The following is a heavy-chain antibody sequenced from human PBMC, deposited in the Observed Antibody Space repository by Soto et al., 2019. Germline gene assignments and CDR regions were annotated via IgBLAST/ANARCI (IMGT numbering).Heavy chain of an antibody. CDR1: GFTFSSYP. CDR2: LSGSRSAT. CDR3: AKRTAVHAFDI. Sequence: PGGSLRLSCAASGFTFSSYPMNWVRQAPGKGLEWISYLSGSRSATYYADSVKGRFSISRDNSKNSLYLQMNSLRAEDTAVYYCAKRTAVHAFDIWGQGTMVT. J-gene: IGHJ3*02. D-gene: IGHD6-19*01. V-gene: IGHV3-48*01.